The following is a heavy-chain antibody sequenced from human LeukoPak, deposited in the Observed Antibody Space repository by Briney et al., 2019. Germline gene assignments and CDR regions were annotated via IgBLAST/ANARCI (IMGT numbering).Heavy chain of an antibody. Sequence: GGSLRLSCATSGFTFSAYAMYWVRQAPGKGLEWVTLMSYDGSNKYYADSVKGRFTISRDTSKSTLYLQMNSLRTEDKAVYFCARSYDSSSWYLPFDYWGQGTLVTVSS. J-gene: IGHJ4*02. CDR2: MSYDGSNK. CDR3: ARSYDSSSWYLPFDY. D-gene: IGHD6-13*01. V-gene: IGHV3-30*04. CDR1: GFTFSAYA.